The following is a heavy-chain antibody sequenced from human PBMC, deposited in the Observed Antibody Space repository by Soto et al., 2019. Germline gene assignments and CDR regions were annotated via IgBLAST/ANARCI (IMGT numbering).Heavy chain of an antibody. CDR1: GGSISSSNW. Sequence: QVHLQESGPGLVKPSGTLSLTCAVSGGSISSSNWWSWVRQAPGKGLEWIGEIFHTGSSNYNPSLKSRVTISLDKSKNLFSLKLTSVTAADTAVYYCARGMTLGWYDAFDIWGQGTMVIVSS. CDR3: ARGMTLGWYDAFDI. J-gene: IGHJ3*02. V-gene: IGHV4-4*02. D-gene: IGHD3-3*01. CDR2: IFHTGSS.